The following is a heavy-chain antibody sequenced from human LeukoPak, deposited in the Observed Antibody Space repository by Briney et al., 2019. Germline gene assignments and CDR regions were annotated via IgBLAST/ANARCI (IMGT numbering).Heavy chain of an antibody. V-gene: IGHV4-34*01. J-gene: IGHJ5*02. CDR3: ARDPAVAGQNWFDP. CDR2: INHSGST. CDR1: GGSFIGFH. D-gene: IGHD6-19*01. Sequence: SETLSFTCAVYGGSFIGFHWNWIRQPPGKGLEWIGDINHSGSTNYNPSLTSRVTISVDPSKNQFSLKLSSVTAADTAVYYCARDPAVAGQNWFDPWGQGTLVTVSS.